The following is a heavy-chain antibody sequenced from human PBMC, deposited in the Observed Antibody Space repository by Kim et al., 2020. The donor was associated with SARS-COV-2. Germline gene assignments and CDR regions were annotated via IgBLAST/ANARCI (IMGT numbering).Heavy chain of an antibody. J-gene: IGHJ6*02. CDR1: GFTFSSYA. D-gene: IGHD3-9*01. Sequence: GGSLRLSCAASGFTFSSYAMHWVRQAPGKGLEWVAVISYDGSNKYYADSVKGRFTISRDNSKNTLYLQMNSLRAEDTAVYYCARDGADILTAARLNIYYYYDMDVWGQGTTVTVSS. V-gene: IGHV3-30*04. CDR3: ARDGADILTAARLNIYYYYDMDV. CDR2: ISYDGSNK.